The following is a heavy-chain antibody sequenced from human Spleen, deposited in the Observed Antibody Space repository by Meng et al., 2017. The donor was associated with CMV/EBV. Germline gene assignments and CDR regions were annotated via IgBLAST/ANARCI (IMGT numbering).Heavy chain of an antibody. J-gene: IGHJ5*02. Sequence: GESLKISXXASGFIFSSFAMNWVRQAPGKGLEWVSVIYGGGTTTYYADSVKGRFTISRDNSKTTLYLQMNSLRAEDTAVYYCAKGGSEEWLFPLDPWGQGTLVTVSS. V-gene: IGHV3-23*03. CDR2: IYGGGTTT. D-gene: IGHD3-3*01. CDR1: GFIFSSFA. CDR3: AKGGSEEWLFPLDP.